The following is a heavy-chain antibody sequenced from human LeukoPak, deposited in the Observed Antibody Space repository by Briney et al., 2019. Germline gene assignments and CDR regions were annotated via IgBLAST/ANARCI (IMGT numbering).Heavy chain of an antibody. CDR3: ARGYCSSTSCHYAIDY. D-gene: IGHD2-2*01. V-gene: IGHV1-8*01. Sequence: GASVKVSCKASGYTFTSYDINWVRQATGQGLEWMGWMNPNSGNTGYAQKFQGRVTMTRNTSISTAYMELSSLRSEDTAVYYCARGYCSSTSCHYAIDYWGQGTLVTVSS. J-gene: IGHJ4*02. CDR2: MNPNSGNT. CDR1: GYTFTSYD.